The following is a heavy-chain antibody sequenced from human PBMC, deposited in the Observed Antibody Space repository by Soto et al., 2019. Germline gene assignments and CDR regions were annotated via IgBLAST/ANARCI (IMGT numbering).Heavy chain of an antibody. D-gene: IGHD3-9*01. J-gene: IGHJ6*02. CDR2: INTGNGYT. CDR1: GYTFATYA. Sequence: QVQLVQSGAEVKKPGASVKVSCKASGYTFATYAIHWVRQAPGQRLEWMGWINTGNGYTEYSQNFRGRVTITRDTSASTAYMELSSLRSEDTAMYYCTRVKTIFLNPDYYSYDRDVWGQGTTVTGAS. CDR3: TRVKTIFLNPDYYSYDRDV. V-gene: IGHV1-3*04.